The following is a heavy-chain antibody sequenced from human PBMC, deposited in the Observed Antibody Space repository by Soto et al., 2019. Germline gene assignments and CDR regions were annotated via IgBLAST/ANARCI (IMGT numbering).Heavy chain of an antibody. CDR3: IGSFPF. CDR2: IRSQPYGGTA. V-gene: IGHV3-49*03. D-gene: IGHD3-10*01. CDR1: GFPFGNFL. J-gene: IGHJ4*02. Sequence: EVYLVESGGGLVEPGRSLRLSCTASGFPFGNFLMSWFRQAPGKGIEWVGFIRSQPYGGTAEYAASVRGRFTISRDDSKGIAYLQMNSLQTEDSGVYYCIGSFPFWGQGTLVTVSS.